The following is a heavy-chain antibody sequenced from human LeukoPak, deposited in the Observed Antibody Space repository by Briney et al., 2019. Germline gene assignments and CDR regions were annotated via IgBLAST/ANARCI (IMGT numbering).Heavy chain of an antibody. CDR3: ARVAGDSLFGSFDI. D-gene: IGHD4-17*01. CDR1: GFSINSGYY. V-gene: IGHV4-38-2*02. Sequence: SETLSLTCTVSGFSINSGYYSGCIRQPPGKGLEWIGTIYHSGSTYYNPSLESRVTISVDTSKNQFSLKLSSVTAADTAVYYCARVAGDSLFGSFDIWGQGTKVTVSS. CDR2: IYHSGST. J-gene: IGHJ3*02.